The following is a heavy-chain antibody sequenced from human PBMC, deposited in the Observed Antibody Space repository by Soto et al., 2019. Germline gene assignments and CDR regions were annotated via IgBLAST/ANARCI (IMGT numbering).Heavy chain of an antibody. D-gene: IGHD4-4*01. Sequence: PSETLSLTCTVSGGSISSSSYYWGWIRQPPGKGLEWIGSIYYSGSTYYNPSLKSRVTISVDTSKNQFSLKLSSVTAADTAVYYCARRHRYRDFDYWGQGTLVTVSS. CDR2: IYYSGST. J-gene: IGHJ4*02. CDR1: GGSISSSSYY. CDR3: ARRHRYRDFDY. V-gene: IGHV4-39*01.